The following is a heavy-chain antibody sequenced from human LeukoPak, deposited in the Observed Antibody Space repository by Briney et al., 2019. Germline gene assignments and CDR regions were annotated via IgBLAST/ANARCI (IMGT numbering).Heavy chain of an antibody. CDR2: ISGDNPGT. CDR3: AKASVGHCSGAFCYPFDS. J-gene: IGHJ4*02. V-gene: IGHV3-23*01. CDR1: GFTFSTYA. Sequence: GGSLRLPCAASGFTFSTYAMSWVRQTPGKGLEWVAAISGDNPGTYHATSVRGRFSISRDNSKNTLHLQMNGLKAEDAAIYYCAKASVGHCSGAFCYPFDSCGQGTLVTVSS. D-gene: IGHD2-15*01.